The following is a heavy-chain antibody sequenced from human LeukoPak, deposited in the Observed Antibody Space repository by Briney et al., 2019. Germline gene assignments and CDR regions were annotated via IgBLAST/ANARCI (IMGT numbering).Heavy chain of an antibody. V-gene: IGHV3-48*03. J-gene: IGHJ4*02. CDR1: GFTFSSYE. D-gene: IGHD3-22*01. CDR3: ARLRYDSSGYYSIFDY. Sequence: GGSLRLSCAASGFTFSSYEMNWVRQAPGKGLEGVSYISSSGSTIYYADSVKGRFTISRDNAKNSLYLQMNSLRAEDTAVYYCARLRYDSSGYYSIFDYWGQGTLVTVSS. CDR2: ISSSGSTI.